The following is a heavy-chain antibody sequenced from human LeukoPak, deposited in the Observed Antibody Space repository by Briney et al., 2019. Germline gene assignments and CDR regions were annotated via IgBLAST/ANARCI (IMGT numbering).Heavy chain of an antibody. V-gene: IGHV1-8*03. CDR1: GYTFTSYD. CDR2: MNPNSGNT. D-gene: IGHD2-21*01. J-gene: IGHJ6*03. Sequence: GASVKVSCKASGYTFTSYDINWVRQATGQGLEWMGWMNPNSGNTGYAQKFQGRVTITRNTSISTAYMELSSLRSEDTAVYYCARGAIGYYYMDVWGKGTTVTVSS. CDR3: ARGAIGYYYMDV.